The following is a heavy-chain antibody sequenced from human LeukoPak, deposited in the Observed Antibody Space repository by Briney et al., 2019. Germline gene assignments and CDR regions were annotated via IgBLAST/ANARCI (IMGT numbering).Heavy chain of an antibody. CDR3: ATEGGQQPPYYYYYMDV. Sequence: PGGSLRLSCAASEFSVGSNYMTWVRQAPGKGLEWVSLIYSGGSTYYADSVKGRFTISRDNSKNTLYLQMNSLRAEDTAVYYCATEGGQQPPYYYYYMDVWGKGTTVTISS. CDR2: IYSGGST. D-gene: IGHD6-13*01. J-gene: IGHJ6*03. V-gene: IGHV3-66*01. CDR1: EFSVGSNY.